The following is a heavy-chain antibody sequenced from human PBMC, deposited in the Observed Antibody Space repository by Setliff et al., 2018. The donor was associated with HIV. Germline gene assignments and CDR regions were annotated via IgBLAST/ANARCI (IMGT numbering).Heavy chain of an antibody. J-gene: IGHJ3*02. V-gene: IGHV4-34*01. CDR1: GGSLSGYY. CDR3: AREGTYSGTYWVRRVASFDI. D-gene: IGHD1-26*01. CDR2: VSHTGGT. Sequence: PSETLSLTCAVYGGSLSGYYRRWIRQPPGKGLEWIGDVSHTGGTNYNPSLKSRITISADTPKNQFSLKLSSVTAADTAVYYCAREGTYSGTYWVRRVASFDIWGQGTMVTVSS.